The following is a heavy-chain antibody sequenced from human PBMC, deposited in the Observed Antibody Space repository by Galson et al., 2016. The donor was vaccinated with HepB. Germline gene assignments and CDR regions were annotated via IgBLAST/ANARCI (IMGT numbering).Heavy chain of an antibody. CDR2: INQDGSEK. D-gene: IGHD3-3*02. CDR3: VRGRDYVLEFG. J-gene: IGHJ4*02. Sequence: SLRLSCAASGFTFSSSWMDWVRQAPGKGLEWVANINQDGSEKHYVDSVKGRFTISRDNAKNTLYLQMDSLRAEDTAVYYCVRGRDYVLEFGGGQGTLVTVSS. V-gene: IGHV3-7*01. CDR1: GFTFSSSW.